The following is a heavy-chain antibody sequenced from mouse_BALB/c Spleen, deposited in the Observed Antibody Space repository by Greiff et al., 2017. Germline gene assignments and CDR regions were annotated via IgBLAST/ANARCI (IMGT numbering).Heavy chain of an antibody. Sequence: QVHVKQSGAELVRPGSSVKISCKASGYAFSSYWMNWVKQRPGQGLEWIGQIYPGDGDTNYNGKFKGKATLTADKSSSTAYMQLSSLTSEDSAVYFCARSDLLLDYWGQGTTLTVSS. CDR1: GYAFSSYW. D-gene: IGHD2-1*01. J-gene: IGHJ2*01. CDR3: ARSDLLLDY. CDR2: IYPGDGDT. V-gene: IGHV1-80*01.